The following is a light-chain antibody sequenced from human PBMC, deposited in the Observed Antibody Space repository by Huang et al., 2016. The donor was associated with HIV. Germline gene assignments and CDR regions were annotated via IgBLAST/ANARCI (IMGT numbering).Light chain of an antibody. CDR1: QSIANY. Sequence: DIQMTQSPSTLSASVGDRVTITCRASQSIANYLAWYQQRPGQPPKLLFYKASTLEDGIPSRFSGDGHGTYFTLTIRGLQPDDFATYYCQQYGSFSTFGHGTKVEVK. V-gene: IGKV1-5*03. J-gene: IGKJ1*01. CDR2: KAS. CDR3: QQYGSFST.